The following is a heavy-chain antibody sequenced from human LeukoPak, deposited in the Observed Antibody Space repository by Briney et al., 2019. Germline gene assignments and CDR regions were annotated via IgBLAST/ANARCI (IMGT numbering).Heavy chain of an antibody. CDR1: GGSMSTYY. CDR2: MFDSGTA. D-gene: IGHD5-18*01. Sequence: SETLSLTCTVSGGSMSTYYWGWIRQPPGKRLEYIGYMFDSGTANYNPSLKSRVTISVDTSKNQFSLNLSSVTAADTAMYYCARGDSASNYGYYFDSWGQGTLVTVSS. CDR3: ARGDSASNYGYYFDS. J-gene: IGHJ4*02. V-gene: IGHV4-59*01.